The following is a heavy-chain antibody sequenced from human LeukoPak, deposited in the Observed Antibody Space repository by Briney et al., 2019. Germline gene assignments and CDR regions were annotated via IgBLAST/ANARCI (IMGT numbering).Heavy chain of an antibody. CDR3: ARDKSYCSSTSCPMGWFDP. V-gene: IGHV4-59*01. CDR1: GGSISSYY. Sequence: SETLSLTCTVSGGSISSYYWSWIRQPPGKGLEWIGYIYYSGSTNYNPSLRSRVTISVDTSKNQFSLKPSSVTAADTAVYYCARDKSYCSSTSCPMGWFDPWGQGTLVTVSS. J-gene: IGHJ5*02. D-gene: IGHD2-2*01. CDR2: IYYSGST.